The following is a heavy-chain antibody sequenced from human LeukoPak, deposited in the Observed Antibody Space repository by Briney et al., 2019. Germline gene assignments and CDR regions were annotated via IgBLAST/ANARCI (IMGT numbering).Heavy chain of an antibody. D-gene: IGHD3-22*01. Sequence: GGSLGLSCAASGFTFSSYAMHWVRQAPGKGLEWVAVISYDGSNKYYADSVKGRFTISRDNSKNTLYLQMNSLRAEDTAVYYCARDSSTMIVVSHNFDYWGQGTLVTVSS. CDR3: ARDSSTMIVVSHNFDY. CDR1: GFTFSSYA. CDR2: ISYDGSNK. V-gene: IGHV3-30*04. J-gene: IGHJ4*02.